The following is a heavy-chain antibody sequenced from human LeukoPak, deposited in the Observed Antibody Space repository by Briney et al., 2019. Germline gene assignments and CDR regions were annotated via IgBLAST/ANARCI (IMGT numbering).Heavy chain of an antibody. J-gene: IGHJ6*03. Sequence: GESLKISCKGSGYSFTTYYIGWVRQMPGKGLEGMGIIYPGDSDTRYSPSFQGQVTISADKSISTAYLQWSSLKASDTAMYYCARQEIGRLGSGSFNYYYYYYMDVWGKGTTVTVSS. D-gene: IGHD3-10*01. CDR3: ARQEIGRLGSGSFNYYYYYYMDV. CDR2: IYPGDSDT. CDR1: GYSFTTYY. V-gene: IGHV5-51*01.